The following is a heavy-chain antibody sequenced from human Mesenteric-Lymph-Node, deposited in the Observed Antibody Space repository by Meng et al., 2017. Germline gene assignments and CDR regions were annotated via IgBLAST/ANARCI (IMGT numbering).Heavy chain of an antibody. V-gene: IGHV3-30*02. D-gene: IGHD3-9*01. CDR3: ARDYDILTGYHHDAFDI. CDR1: GFTFSDNG. CDR2: IWYDGTNK. Sequence: GGSLRLSCAASGFTFSDNGMHWVRQAPGKGLEWVALIWYDGTNKYYGDSVKGRFTISRDNSKNTLYLQMSRLRAEDTAVYYCARDYDILTGYHHDAFDIWGQGTMVTVSS. J-gene: IGHJ3*02.